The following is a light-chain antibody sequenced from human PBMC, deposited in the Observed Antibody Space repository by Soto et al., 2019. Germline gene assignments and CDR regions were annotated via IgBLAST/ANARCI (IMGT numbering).Light chain of an antibody. CDR2: EVN. CDR1: SSDIGTYNL. Sequence: LTQPASVSGSPGQSITISCTGTSSDIGTYNLVSWYQQHPRKAPKLMIYEVNKRPSGVSDRFSGSKSGNTASLTISGLQAEDEADYYCCSYAGSSTLYVFGTGTKVTVL. CDR3: CSYAGSSTLYV. J-gene: IGLJ1*01. V-gene: IGLV2-23*02.